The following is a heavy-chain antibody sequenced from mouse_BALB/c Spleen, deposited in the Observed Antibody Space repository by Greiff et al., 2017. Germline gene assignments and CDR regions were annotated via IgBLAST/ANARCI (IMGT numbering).Heavy chain of an antibody. D-gene: IGHD2-1*01. CDR1: GYTFTSYW. CDR2: INPSNGRT. CDR3: ASGFYGNYFAY. J-gene: IGHJ3*01. V-gene: IGHV1S81*02. Sequence: QVQLKQPGAELVKPGASVKLSCKASGYTFTSYWMHWVKQRPGQGLEWIGEINPSNGRTNYNEKFKSKATLTVDKSSSTAYMQLSSLTSEDSAVYYCASGFYGNYFAYWGQGTLVTVSA.